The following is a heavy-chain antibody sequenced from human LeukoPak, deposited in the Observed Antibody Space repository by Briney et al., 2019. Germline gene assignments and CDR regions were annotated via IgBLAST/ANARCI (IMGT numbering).Heavy chain of an antibody. CDR1: GFTFSSYA. CDR2: ISGSGGST. J-gene: IGHJ6*02. Sequence: GGSLRLSCAASGFTFSSYAMSWVRQAPGKGLEWVSAISGSGGSTYYADSVKGRFTISRDDSKNTLYLQMSSLRAEDTAVYYCAKGGSGATDYYYYGMDVWGQGTTVTVSS. CDR3: AKGGSGATDYYYYGMDV. V-gene: IGHV3-23*01. D-gene: IGHD1-26*01.